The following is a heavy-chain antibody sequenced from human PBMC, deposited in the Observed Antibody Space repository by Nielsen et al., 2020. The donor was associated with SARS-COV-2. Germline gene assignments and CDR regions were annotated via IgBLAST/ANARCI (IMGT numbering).Heavy chain of an antibody. J-gene: IGHJ3*02. V-gene: IGHV4-59*01. D-gene: IGHD4-17*01. CDR3: ARDYFGDYLDAFDI. CDR1: GGSISNYY. CDR2: VHYNGTT. Sequence: SETLSLTCTVSGGSISNYYWSWIRQPPGKGLEWIGYVHYNGTTNYSPSLKSRVTISLDTSKNQFFLNLSSVTAADRAIYYCARDYFGDYLDAFDIWGQGTMVTVSS.